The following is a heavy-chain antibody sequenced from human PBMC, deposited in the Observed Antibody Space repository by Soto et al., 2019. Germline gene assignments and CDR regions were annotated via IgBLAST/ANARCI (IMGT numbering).Heavy chain of an antibody. Sequence: PGGSLRLSCAASGFIFSSYAMSWVRQAPGKGLESVSAISGSGTTAYYADSVKGRFTFSRDNSKKTMYLQMNSLRAEDTAVYYCAKTTDGWFSAFEIWGQGTMVTVSS. CDR2: ISGSGTTA. V-gene: IGHV3-23*01. CDR1: GFIFSSYA. CDR3: AKTTDGWFSAFEI. D-gene: IGHD6-19*01. J-gene: IGHJ3*02.